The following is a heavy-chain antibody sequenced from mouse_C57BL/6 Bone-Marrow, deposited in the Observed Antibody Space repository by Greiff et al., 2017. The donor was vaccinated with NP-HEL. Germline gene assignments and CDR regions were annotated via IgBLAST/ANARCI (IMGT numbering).Heavy chain of an antibody. J-gene: IGHJ3*01. CDR1: GYTFTSYW. V-gene: IGHV1-53*01. CDR3: ARGGANVLLRSSGGFAY. Sequence: QVQLQQPGTELVKPGASVKLSCKASGYTFTSYWMHWVKQRPGQGLEWIGNINPSNGGTNYNEKFKSKATLTVDKSSSTAYMQLSSLTSEDSAVYYCARGGANVLLRSSGGFAYWGQGTLVTVSA. D-gene: IGHD1-1*01. CDR2: INPSNGGT.